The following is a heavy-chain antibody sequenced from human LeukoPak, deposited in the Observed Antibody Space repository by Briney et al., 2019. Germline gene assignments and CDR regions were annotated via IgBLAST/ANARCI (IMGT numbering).Heavy chain of an antibody. D-gene: IGHD3-22*01. CDR3: ARGPYDSSGSGFDY. Sequence: TGGSLRLSCAASGFTFRNFEMNWVRQAPGKGLEWISYISTSGRTIFDADSVKGRFIISRDNAKNSLYLQMNSLRAEDTAVYYCARGPYDSSGSGFDYWGQGTLVTVSS. J-gene: IGHJ4*02. V-gene: IGHV3-48*03. CDR2: ISTSGRTI. CDR1: GFTFRNFE.